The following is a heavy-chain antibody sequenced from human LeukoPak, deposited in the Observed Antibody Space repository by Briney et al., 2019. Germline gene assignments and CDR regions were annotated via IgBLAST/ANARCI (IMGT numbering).Heavy chain of an antibody. Sequence: VASVKVSCKASGYTFTGYYMHWVRQAPGQGLEWMGWINPNSGGTNYAQKFQGRVTMTRDTSISTAYMELSRLRSDDTAVYYCARTIAVDRGNRWGYWGQGTLVTVSS. D-gene: IGHD6-19*01. CDR1: GYTFTGYY. CDR2: INPNSGGT. V-gene: IGHV1-2*02. J-gene: IGHJ4*02. CDR3: ARTIAVDRGNRWGY.